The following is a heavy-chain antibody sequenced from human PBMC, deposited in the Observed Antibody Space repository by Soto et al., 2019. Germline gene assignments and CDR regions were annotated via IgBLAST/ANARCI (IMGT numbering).Heavy chain of an antibody. D-gene: IGHD6-19*01. J-gene: IGHJ4*02. Sequence: PGGSLRLSCAASGFTFSGSAMHWVRQASGKGPEWVGPIRSKANSSATAYAASVRGRITISRADYTNTAYLKMNRLKTEDTAVYYCTQAGTAPQWGQGTLVTVS. CDR2: IRSKANSSAT. CDR1: GFTFSGSA. V-gene: IGHV3-73*01. CDR3: TQAGTAPQ.